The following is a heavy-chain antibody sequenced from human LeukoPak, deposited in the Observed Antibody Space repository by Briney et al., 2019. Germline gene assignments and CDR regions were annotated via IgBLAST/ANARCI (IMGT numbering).Heavy chain of an antibody. CDR3: AKDTSGSGAPGYFDY. Sequence: GGSLRLSCAASGFTFSSYSMNWVRQAPGKGLEWVAVISYDGSNKYYADSVKGRFTISRDNSKNTLYLQMNSLRAEDTAVYYCAKDTSGSGAPGYFDYWGQGTLVTVSS. CDR2: ISYDGSNK. J-gene: IGHJ4*02. D-gene: IGHD2-15*01. CDR1: GFTFSSYS. V-gene: IGHV3-30*18.